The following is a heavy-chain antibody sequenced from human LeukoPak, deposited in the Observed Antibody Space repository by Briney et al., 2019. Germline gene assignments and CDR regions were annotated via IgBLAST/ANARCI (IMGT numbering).Heavy chain of an antibody. V-gene: IGHV1-2*02. Sequence: ASVKVSCKASGYTFTGYYMHWVRQAPGQGLEWMGWINPNSGGTNYAQKFQGRVTMTRDTSISTAYMELSRLRSDDTAVYYCASTYKYSSGWVRVYYFDYWGQGTLVTVSS. CDR1: GYTFTGYY. D-gene: IGHD6-19*01. CDR3: ASTYKYSSGWVRVYYFDY. CDR2: INPNSGGT. J-gene: IGHJ4*02.